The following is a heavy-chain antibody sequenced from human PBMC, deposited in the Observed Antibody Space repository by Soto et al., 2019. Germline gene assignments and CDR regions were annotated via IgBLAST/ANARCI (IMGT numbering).Heavy chain of an antibody. CDR1: GFTFSSYG. CDR2: IWYDGSNK. V-gene: IGHV3-33*01. CDR3: ARGFYYYDSSGYQRFDY. J-gene: IGHJ4*02. Sequence: QVQLVESGGGVVQPGRSLRLSCAASGFTFSSYGMHWVRQAPGKGLEWVAVIWYDGSNKYYADSVKGRFTISRDNSKNTLYPQMNSLRGEDTAVYYCARGFYYYDSSGYQRFDYWGQGTLVTVSS. D-gene: IGHD3-22*01.